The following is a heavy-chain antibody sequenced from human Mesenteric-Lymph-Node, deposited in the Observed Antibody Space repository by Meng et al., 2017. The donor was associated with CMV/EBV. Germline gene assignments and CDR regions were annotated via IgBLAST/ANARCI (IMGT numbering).Heavy chain of an antibody. J-gene: IGHJ3*01. CDR3: TNHCGGDCYSSRGTAFDV. V-gene: IGHV3-23*01. D-gene: IGHD2-21*01. Sequence: GGSLRLSCVASGFTFSSYDMSWVRQAPGKGLEWVSSISGRGGDTYYADSVRGRFTVSRDNSQKALFLQMNALRAEDTAVYYCTNHCGGDCYSSRGTAFDVWGQGTMVTVSS. CDR2: ISGRGGDT. CDR1: GFTFSSYD.